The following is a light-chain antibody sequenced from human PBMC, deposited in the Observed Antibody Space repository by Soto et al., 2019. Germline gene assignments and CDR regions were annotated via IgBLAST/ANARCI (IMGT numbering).Light chain of an antibody. CDR3: RQYGSYSPFT. J-gene: IGKJ1*01. V-gene: IGKV3-11*01. Sequence: EIVLTQSPATRSLSPGERATLSCRASQGVSSYLAWYQQKPGQAPRLLIYDASNRATGIPDRFGGSGSGTDISLTISRREPDDFAVYYYRQYGSYSPFTFGQGTKVDIK. CDR1: QGVSSY. CDR2: DAS.